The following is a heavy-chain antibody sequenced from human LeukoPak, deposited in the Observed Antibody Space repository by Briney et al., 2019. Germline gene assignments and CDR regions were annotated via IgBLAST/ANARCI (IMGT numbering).Heavy chain of an antibody. Sequence: GGSLRLSCAASGFTFSSYAMSWVRQTPGKGLEWVSGISGSDASTYYTDSVKGRFTISRDNSKNTLYLHTNSLRAEDTAVYYCAKDVTYYFGSGSNPNWFDPWGQGTLVTVSS. J-gene: IGHJ5*02. CDR3: AKDVTYYFGSGSNPNWFDP. CDR1: GFTFSSYA. CDR2: ISGSDAST. V-gene: IGHV3-23*01. D-gene: IGHD3-10*01.